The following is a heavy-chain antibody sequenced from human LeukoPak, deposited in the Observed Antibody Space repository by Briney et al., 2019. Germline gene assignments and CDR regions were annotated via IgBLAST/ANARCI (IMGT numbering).Heavy chain of an antibody. CDR2: ISSSGSTI. V-gene: IGHV3-11*01. D-gene: IGHD6-13*01. Sequence: PGGSLRLSCAASGFTFSDYYMSWIRRAPGKGLEWVSYISSSGSTIYYADSVKGRFTISRDNAKNSLYLQMNSLRAEDTAVYYCARDARQQLVERFDYWGQGTLVTVSS. J-gene: IGHJ4*02. CDR3: ARDARQQLVERFDY. CDR1: GFTFSDYY.